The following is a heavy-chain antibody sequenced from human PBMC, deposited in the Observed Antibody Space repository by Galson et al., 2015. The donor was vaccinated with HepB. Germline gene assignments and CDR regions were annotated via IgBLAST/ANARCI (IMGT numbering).Heavy chain of an antibody. D-gene: IGHD3-3*01. J-gene: IGHJ4*02. V-gene: IGHV3-7*03. CDR3: AKDWSPSRGNYFDY. Sequence: SLRLSCAASGFTFSSYWMSWVRQAPGKGLEWVANIKQDGSEKYYVDSVKGRFTISRDNAKNSLYLQMNSLRAEDTAVYYCAKDWSPSRGNYFDYWGQGTLVTVSS. CDR2: IKQDGSEK. CDR1: GFTFSSYW.